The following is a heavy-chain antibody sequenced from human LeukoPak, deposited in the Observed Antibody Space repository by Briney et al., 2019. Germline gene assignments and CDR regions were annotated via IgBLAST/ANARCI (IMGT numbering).Heavy chain of an antibody. CDR3: ARGRGDSSGWYDDFDY. CDR1: GGTFSSYA. J-gene: IGHJ4*02. V-gene: IGHV1-69*01. Sequence: GSSVKVSCKASGGTFSSYAISWVRQAPGQGLEWMGGTIPIFGTANYAQKFQGRVTITADESTSTAYMELSSLRSEDTAVYYCARGRGDSSGWYDDFDYWGQGTLVTVSS. D-gene: IGHD6-19*01. CDR2: TIPIFGTA.